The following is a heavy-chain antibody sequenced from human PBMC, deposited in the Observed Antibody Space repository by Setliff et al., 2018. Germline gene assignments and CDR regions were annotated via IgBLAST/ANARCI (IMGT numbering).Heavy chain of an antibody. D-gene: IGHD3-10*01. J-gene: IGHJ6*02. Sequence: ASVKVSCAASGFTFSSYSMNWVRQAPGKGLEWVANIKQDGSEKYYVDSVKGRFTISRDNAKNSLYLQMNSLRAEDTAVYYCARDHVYGSQYYYYYYGMDVWGQGTTVTVSS. V-gene: IGHV3-7*01. CDR1: GFTFSSYS. CDR2: IKQDGSEK. CDR3: ARDHVYGSQYYYYYYGMDV.